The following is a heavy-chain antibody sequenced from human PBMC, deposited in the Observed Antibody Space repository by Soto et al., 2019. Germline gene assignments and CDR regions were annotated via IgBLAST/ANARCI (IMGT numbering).Heavy chain of an antibody. D-gene: IGHD2-21*01. V-gene: IGHV3-23*01. J-gene: IGHJ5*02. CDR1: GFTFSSYA. CDR3: TTDLWRIAVVGGSTGYFNP. Sequence: WGSLRLSCAASGFTFSSYAMRWVRQPPGKGLEWVSAISGSGGTTEYAAPVRGRFTISRDDSKNTLYLQMTSLKTENTAVYYCTTDLWRIAVVGGSTGYFNPWGQGTPVTVSS. CDR2: ISGSGGTT.